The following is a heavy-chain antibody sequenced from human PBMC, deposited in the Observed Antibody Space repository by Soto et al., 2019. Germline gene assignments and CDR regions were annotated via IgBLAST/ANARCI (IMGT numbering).Heavy chain of an antibody. J-gene: IGHJ5*02. CDR2: IYYSGST. V-gene: IGHV4-59*12. CDR1: GGSISSYY. CDR3: ARVPAVAINWFDP. Sequence: PSETLSLTCTVSGGSISSYYWSWIRQPPGKGLEWIGYIYYSGSTNYNPSLKSRVTISVETSKNQFSLKLSSVTAADTAVYYCARVPAVAINWFDPWGQGTLVTVSS. D-gene: IGHD6-19*01.